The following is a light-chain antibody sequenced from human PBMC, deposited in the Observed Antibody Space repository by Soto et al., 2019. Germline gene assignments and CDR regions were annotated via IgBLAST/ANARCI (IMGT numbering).Light chain of an antibody. CDR2: EVS. J-gene: IGLJ2*01. Sequence: QSALTQPASVSGSPGQSITISCTGTSSDVGRYDYVSWYQHHPGKAPKLMIYEVSSRPSGVSHRFSGSKSGNTASLTISGLQAEDAADYYCISYTRHTTIFGGGTKLTVL. V-gene: IGLV2-14*01. CDR3: ISYTRHTTI. CDR1: SSDVGRYDY.